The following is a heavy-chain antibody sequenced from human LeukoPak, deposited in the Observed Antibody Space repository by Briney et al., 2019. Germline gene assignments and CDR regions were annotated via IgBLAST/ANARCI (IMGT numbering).Heavy chain of an antibody. CDR3: ARGSRGYTYG. V-gene: IGHV4-61*01. Sequence: SETLSLTCTVSGASVSSGSYYWSWIRQPPGKGLEWIGYVYYSGSTNYNPSLKSRVTISVDTSKNQFSLKLSSVTAADTAVYYCARGSRGYTYGWGQGTLVTVSS. CDR1: GASVSSGSYY. J-gene: IGHJ4*02. CDR2: VYYSGST. D-gene: IGHD5-18*01.